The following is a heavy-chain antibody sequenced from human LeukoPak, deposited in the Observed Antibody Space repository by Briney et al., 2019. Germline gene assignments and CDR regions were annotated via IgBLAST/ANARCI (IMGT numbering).Heavy chain of an antibody. D-gene: IGHD3-3*01. CDR1: GGSFSGYY. J-gene: IGHJ6*03. V-gene: IGHV4-34*01. Sequence: SETLSLTCAVYGGSFSGYYWGWIRQPPGKGLEWIGEINHSGSTNYSPSLKSRVTISVDTSKNQFSLKLSSVTAADTAVYYCARATYDFWSGYYANYYYYYYMDVWGKGTTVTVSS. CDR3: ARATYDFWSGYYANYYYYYYMDV. CDR2: INHSGST.